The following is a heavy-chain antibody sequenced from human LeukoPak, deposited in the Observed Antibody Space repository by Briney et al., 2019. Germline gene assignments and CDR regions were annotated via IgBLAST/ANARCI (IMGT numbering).Heavy chain of an antibody. D-gene: IGHD3-22*01. Sequence: PSQTLSLTCTVSGAFISSGTYYWSWIRQPAGKGLEWIGRFYISGSTHYNPSLKSRVTISVDTSKNQFSLKLSSVTAADTAVYYCARTLASYDSSGYDYWGQGTLVTVSS. J-gene: IGHJ4*02. CDR3: ARTLASYDSSGYDY. CDR2: FYISGST. CDR1: GAFISSGTYY. V-gene: IGHV4-61*02.